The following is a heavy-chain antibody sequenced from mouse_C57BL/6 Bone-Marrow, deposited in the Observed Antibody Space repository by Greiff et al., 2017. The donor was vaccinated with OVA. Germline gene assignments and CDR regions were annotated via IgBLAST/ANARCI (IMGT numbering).Heavy chain of an antibody. CDR3: ALYYYGSSPLGY. J-gene: IGHJ3*02. D-gene: IGHD1-1*01. CDR1: GYTFTDYY. V-gene: IGHV1-19*01. CDR2: INPYNGGT. Sequence: VQLQQSGPVLVKPGASVKMSCKASGYTFTDYYMNWVKQSHGKSLEWIGVINPYNGGTSYNQKFKGKATLTVDKSSSTAYMELNSLTSEDSAVYYCALYYYGSSPLGYWGQGTLVTVSA.